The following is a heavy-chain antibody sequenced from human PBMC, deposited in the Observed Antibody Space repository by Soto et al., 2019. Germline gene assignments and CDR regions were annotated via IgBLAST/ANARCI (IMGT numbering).Heavy chain of an antibody. Sequence: SVKVSCKASGGTFSSYAISWVRQAPGQGLEWMGGIIPIFGTANYAQKFQGRVTITADESTSTAYMELSSLRSEDTAVYYCARGGINYYGSGSPYGMDVWGQGTTVTVSS. D-gene: IGHD3-10*01. V-gene: IGHV1-69*13. CDR2: IIPIFGTA. J-gene: IGHJ6*02. CDR3: ARGGINYYGSGSPYGMDV. CDR1: GGTFSSYA.